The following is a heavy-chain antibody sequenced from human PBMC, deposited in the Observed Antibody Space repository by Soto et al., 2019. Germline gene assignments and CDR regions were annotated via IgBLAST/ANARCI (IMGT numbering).Heavy chain of an antibody. D-gene: IGHD2-2*01. CDR1: GASISSGDYS. CDR3: ARGLGYCSTTTCSEDWFDP. CDR2: IYRSGSS. V-gene: IGHV4-30-2*01. J-gene: IGHJ5*02. Sequence: PSETLSLTCSVSGASISSGDYSWSWIRQTPGKGLEWIGYIYRSGSSFYNPSLRSRVTMSVDTSKNQFSLRLSSVTAADTALYYCARGLGYCSTTTCSEDWFDPWGPGTLVTVSS.